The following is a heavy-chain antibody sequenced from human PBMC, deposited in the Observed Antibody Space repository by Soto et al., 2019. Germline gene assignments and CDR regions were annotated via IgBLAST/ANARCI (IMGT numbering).Heavy chain of an antibody. J-gene: IGHJ5*02. CDR1: GGSFSGYF. Sequence: SETLSLTCAVNGGSFSGYFWSWIRQPPGGGLEWIGEINQSGHTNYNPSLKSRVTISVDTSKNHFSLKLSSVIAADTAMYYCARGCPHDPWGQGTLVTVSS. V-gene: IGHV4-34*01. CDR3: ARGCPHDP. CDR2: INQSGHT.